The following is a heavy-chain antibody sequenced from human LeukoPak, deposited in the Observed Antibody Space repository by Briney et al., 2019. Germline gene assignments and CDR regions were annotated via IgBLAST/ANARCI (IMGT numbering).Heavy chain of an antibody. V-gene: IGHV3-48*03. CDR3: AELGITMIGGV. CDR1: GFTFSSYE. J-gene: IGHJ6*04. CDR2: ISSSGSTI. Sequence: PGGPLRLSCAASGFTFSSYEMNCVRQARGKGLEWVSYISSSGSTIYYADSVKGRFTISRDNAKNSLYLQMNSLRAEDTAVYYCAELGITMIGGVWGKGTTVTISS. D-gene: IGHD3-10*02.